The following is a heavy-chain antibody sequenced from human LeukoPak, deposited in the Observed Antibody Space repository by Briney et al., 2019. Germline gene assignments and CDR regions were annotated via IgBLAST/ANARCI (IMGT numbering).Heavy chain of an antibody. Sequence: PGGSLRLSCAASGFTFTGFWMHWVRQVPGKGLEWVSRITPDGISTSYADSVKGRFTISRDNAKNTLYLQMNSLRAEDTAVYYCARGVGPLGYYYNMDVWGQGTTVTVSS. CDR1: GFTFTGFW. J-gene: IGHJ6*02. CDR2: ITPDGIST. CDR3: ARGVGPLGYYYNMDV. V-gene: IGHV3-74*01. D-gene: IGHD2-2*01.